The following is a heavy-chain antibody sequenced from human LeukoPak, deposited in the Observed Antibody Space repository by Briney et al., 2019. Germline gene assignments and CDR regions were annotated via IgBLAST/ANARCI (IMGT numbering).Heavy chain of an antibody. Sequence: GGSLRLSCAASGFIFSSYAMSWVRQAPGKGLEWVSALSGSGGNTYYADSVKGRFTISRDNSKSTLYLQMNSLRAEDTAVYYCARRGGIHLEYFDYWGHGTLVTVSS. D-gene: IGHD3-3*01. J-gene: IGHJ4*01. CDR3: ARRGGIHLEYFDY. V-gene: IGHV3-23*01. CDR1: GFIFSSYA. CDR2: LSGSGGNT.